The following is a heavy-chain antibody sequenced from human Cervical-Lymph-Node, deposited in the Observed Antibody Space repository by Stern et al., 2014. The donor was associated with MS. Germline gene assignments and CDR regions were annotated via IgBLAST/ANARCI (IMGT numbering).Heavy chain of an antibody. CDR3: ASEGADDIIDL. Sequence: VNLVESGAEVKKPGASVTVSCKASGYTLTSYVMHWVRQAPGKRIEWMGWLSPDNGNSRYSQKFQVRVTFTRDTSASTAFMQVSSLGSEDTALYYCASEGADDIIDLWGQGTLVTVSS. CDR2: LSPDNGNS. V-gene: IGHV1-3*01. D-gene: IGHD1-1*01. J-gene: IGHJ5*02. CDR1: GYTLTSYV.